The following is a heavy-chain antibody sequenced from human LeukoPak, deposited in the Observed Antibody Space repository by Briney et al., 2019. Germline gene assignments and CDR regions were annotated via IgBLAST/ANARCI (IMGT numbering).Heavy chain of an antibody. D-gene: IGHD5-12*01. CDR1: GFTVSSNY. J-gene: IGHJ4*02. CDR3: AKSSSYSGYKGDFDY. V-gene: IGHV3-9*01. CDR2: INWNSGSI. Sequence: PGGSLRLSCAASGFTVSSNYMSWVRQAPGKGLEWVSGINWNSGSIGYADSVKGRFTISRDNAKNSLYLQMNSLRAEDTALYYCAKSSSYSGYKGDFDYWGQGTLVTVYS.